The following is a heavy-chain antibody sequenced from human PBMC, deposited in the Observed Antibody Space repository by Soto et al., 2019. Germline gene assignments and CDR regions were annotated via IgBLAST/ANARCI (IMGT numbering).Heavy chain of an antibody. J-gene: IGHJ4*02. CDR1: GGTFSSYG. CDR2: IIPIFGTA. D-gene: IGHD4-17*01. CDR3: ARVNYGDYESDFDY. V-gene: IGHV1-69*13. Sequence: SVKVSCKASGGTFSSYGVSWVRQAPGQGLEWMGGIIPIFGTANYAQKFQGRVTITADESTSTAYMELSSLRSEDTAVYYCARVNYGDYESDFDYWGQGTLVTVSS.